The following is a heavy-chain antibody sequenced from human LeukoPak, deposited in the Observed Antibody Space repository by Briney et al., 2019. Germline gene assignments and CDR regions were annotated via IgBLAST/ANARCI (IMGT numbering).Heavy chain of an antibody. J-gene: IGHJ4*02. CDR2: IYTSGST. V-gene: IGHV4-4*07. D-gene: IGHD1-26*01. Sequence: SEXLSLTCTVSGGSISSYYWSWIRQPAGKGLEWIGRIYTSGSTNYNPSLTIRVTMSVDTSKNQFSLKLSSVTAADTAVYYCRGRNTFGFDYWGQGTLVTVSS. CDR1: GGSISSYY. CDR3: RGRNTFGFDY.